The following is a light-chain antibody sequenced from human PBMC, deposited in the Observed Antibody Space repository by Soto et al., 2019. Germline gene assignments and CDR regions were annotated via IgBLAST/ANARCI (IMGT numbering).Light chain of an antibody. Sequence: DLQMTQSPSSLSASVGERVTITCRASQTIISYLNWYQQKPGKAPKLLIYAASSLQSGVPSRFSGSGSGTDFTLTISSLQPEDFATYYCQQSYSTPITFGQGTRLEI. CDR1: QTIISY. CDR2: AAS. J-gene: IGKJ5*01. CDR3: QQSYSTPIT. V-gene: IGKV1-39*01.